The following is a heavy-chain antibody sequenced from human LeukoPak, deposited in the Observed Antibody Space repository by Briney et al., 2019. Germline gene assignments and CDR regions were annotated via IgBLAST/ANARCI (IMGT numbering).Heavy chain of an antibody. CDR1: GFTFSSYA. Sequence: GGPLRLSCAASGFTFSSYAMSWVRQAPGKGLEWVSAISGSGGSTYYADSVKGRFTISRDNSKNTLYLQMNSLRAEDTAVYYCAKEQLGSSWSNWFDPWGQGTLVTVSS. V-gene: IGHV3-23*01. CDR3: AKEQLGSSWSNWFDP. J-gene: IGHJ5*02. CDR2: ISGSGGST. D-gene: IGHD6-13*01.